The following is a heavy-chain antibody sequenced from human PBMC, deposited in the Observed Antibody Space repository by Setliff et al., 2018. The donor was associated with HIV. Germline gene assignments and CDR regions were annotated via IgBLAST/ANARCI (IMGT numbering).Heavy chain of an antibody. CDR1: GGYIDNNKYY. CDR3: ASRIYYYDESRVLREEGFVP. Sequence: SETLSLTCSVSGGYIDNNKYYWTWIRQPPGKGLEWTGSIYHTGRTYYNRSLESRLTISIDTSKNQFYLKLTSVTAADTAMYYCASRIYYYDESRVLREEGFVPWGQGTLFTVSS. CDR2: IYHTGRT. J-gene: IGHJ5*02. D-gene: IGHD3-22*01. V-gene: IGHV4-39*01.